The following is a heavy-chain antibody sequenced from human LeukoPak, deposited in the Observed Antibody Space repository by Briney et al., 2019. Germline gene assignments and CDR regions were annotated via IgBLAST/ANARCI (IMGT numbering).Heavy chain of an antibody. D-gene: IGHD6-19*01. Sequence: ETLSLTCTVSGGSISSYYWSWVRQAPGKGLEWVSAISGSGGSTYYADSVKGRFTISRDNSKNTLYLQMNSLRAEDTAVYYCAKSVAGYFDYWGQGTLVTVSS. CDR3: AKSVAGYFDY. CDR2: ISGSGGST. V-gene: IGHV3-23*01. J-gene: IGHJ4*02. CDR1: GGSISSYY.